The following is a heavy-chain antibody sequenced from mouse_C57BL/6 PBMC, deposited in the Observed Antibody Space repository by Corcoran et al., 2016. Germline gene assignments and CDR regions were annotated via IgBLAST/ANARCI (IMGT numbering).Heavy chain of an antibody. CDR1: GYTFTDYY. D-gene: IGHD1-1*01. Sequence: EVQLQQSGPELVKPGASVKISCKASGYTFTDYYMNWVKQSHGKSLEWIGDINPNNGGTSYNQKFKGKATLTVDKSSSTAYMEIRSLTSEDSAVYYCASRITTRYFDVWGTGTTVTVSS. CDR2: INPNNGGT. V-gene: IGHV1-26*01. J-gene: IGHJ1*03. CDR3: ASRITTRYFDV.